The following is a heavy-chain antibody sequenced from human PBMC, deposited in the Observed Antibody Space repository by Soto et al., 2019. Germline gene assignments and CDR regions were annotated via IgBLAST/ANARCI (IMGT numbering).Heavy chain of an antibody. CDR1: GFTFSSFG. CDR3: AKEGGLSGSYYISSSYYFDY. V-gene: IGHV3-30*18. CDR2: ISYDGSNT. J-gene: IGHJ4*02. D-gene: IGHD1-26*01. Sequence: GGSLRLSCAASGFTFSSFGMHWVRQAPGKGLEWVAHISYDGSNTYYADSVKGRFTISRDNSKNTLYLQMNSLRAEDTSVYYCAKEGGLSGSYYISSSYYFDYWGQGTLVTVSS.